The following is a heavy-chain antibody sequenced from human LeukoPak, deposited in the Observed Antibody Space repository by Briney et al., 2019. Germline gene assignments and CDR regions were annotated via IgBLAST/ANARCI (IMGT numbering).Heavy chain of an antibody. CDR3: ARIFEYSSIYYFDY. D-gene: IGHD2-2*01. J-gene: IGHJ4*02. V-gene: IGHV3-7*01. Sequence: GGSLRLSCAASGFTFSCYWMTWVRQAPGKGLEWVANIKQDGSEKYYVDSVKGRFTLSRDNAKNSLYLQMNSLRAEDTAVYYCARIFEYSSIYYFDYWGQGTLVTVSS. CDR1: GFTFSCYW. CDR2: IKQDGSEK.